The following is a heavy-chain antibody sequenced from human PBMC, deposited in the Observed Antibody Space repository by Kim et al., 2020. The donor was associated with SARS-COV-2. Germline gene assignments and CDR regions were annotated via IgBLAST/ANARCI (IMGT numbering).Heavy chain of an antibody. Sequence: GGSLRLSCAASGFTFSSYAMHWVRQAPGKGLEWVAVISYDGSNKYYADSVKGRFTISRDNSKNTLYLQMNSLRAEDTAVYYCARDPRRKTTVTQPSHFD. D-gene: IGHD4-17*01. V-gene: IGHV3-30*04. CDR2: ISYDGSNK. J-gene: IGHJ4*01. CDR1: GFTFSSYA. CDR3: ARDPRRKTTVTQPSHFD.